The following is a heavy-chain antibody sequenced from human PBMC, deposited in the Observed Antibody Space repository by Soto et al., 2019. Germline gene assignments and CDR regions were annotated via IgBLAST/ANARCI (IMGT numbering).Heavy chain of an antibody. J-gene: IGHJ5*01. Sequence: PGGSLRLSCAASGFTFSTYWMNWVRQAPGKGPEWVANIKQDGTEKYYVDSVKGRFTISRDNAKNSVSLQMNSLSPEDTAVYYCVRGMTVAAKWFVSSGQAPFISVS. V-gene: IGHV3-7*02. CDR3: VRGMTVAAKWFVS. CDR1: GFTFSTYW. D-gene: IGHD6-19*01. CDR2: IKQDGTEK.